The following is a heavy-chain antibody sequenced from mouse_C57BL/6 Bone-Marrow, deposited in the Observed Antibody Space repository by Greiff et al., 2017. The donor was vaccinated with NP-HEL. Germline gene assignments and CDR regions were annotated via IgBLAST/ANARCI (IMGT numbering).Heavy chain of an antibody. CDR3: TNYGSSYGFAY. Sequence: EVMLVESGEGLVKPGGSLKLSCAASGFTFSSYAMSWVRQTPEKRLEWVAYISSGGDYIYYADTVKGRFTISRDNARNTLYLQMSSLKSEDTAMYYCTNYGSSYGFAYWGQGTLVTVSA. CDR2: ISSGGDYI. J-gene: IGHJ3*01. D-gene: IGHD1-1*01. CDR1: GFTFSSYA. V-gene: IGHV5-9-1*02.